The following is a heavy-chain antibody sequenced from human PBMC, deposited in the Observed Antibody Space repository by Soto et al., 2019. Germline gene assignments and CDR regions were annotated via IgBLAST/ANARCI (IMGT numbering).Heavy chain of an antibody. D-gene: IGHD3-22*01. V-gene: IGHV1-18*04. CDR2: ISAYNGNT. CDR1: GYTFTSYG. CDR3: ARDDPTYYYDSSGNYYYYGMDV. Sequence: ASVKVSCKASGYTFTSYGISWVRQAPGQGLEWMGWISAYNGNTNYAQKLQGRVTMTTDTSTSTAYMELRSLRSDDTAVYYCARDDPTYYYDSSGNYYYYGMDVWGQGTTVTVSS. J-gene: IGHJ6*02.